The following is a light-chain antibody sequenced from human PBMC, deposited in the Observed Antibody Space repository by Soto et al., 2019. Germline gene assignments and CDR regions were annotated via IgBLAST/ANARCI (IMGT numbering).Light chain of an antibody. V-gene: IGKV3-11*01. CDR3: QQGTDWPPGT. Sequence: EIVMTQSPVTLSVSPGERATLSCRASQAVITYLAWYQQKPGQAPRLLIFDATKRVTGIPDRFRGSGSGTDFTLTISSLEPEDFALYYCQQGTDWPPGTLGQGPRWIS. CDR2: DAT. J-gene: IGKJ1*01. CDR1: QAVITY.